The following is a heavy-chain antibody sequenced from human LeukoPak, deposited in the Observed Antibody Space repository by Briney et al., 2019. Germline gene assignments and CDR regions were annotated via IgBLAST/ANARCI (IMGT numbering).Heavy chain of an antibody. V-gene: IGHV1-69*05. D-gene: IGHD5-18*01. Sequence: ASVKVSCKASGGTFSSYAISWVRQAPGQGLEWMGGIIPIFGTANYAQKFQGRVTMTRDMSTSTVYMELSSLRSEDTAVYYCARGGGSYGLNPHYYYYMDVWGKGTTVTVSS. J-gene: IGHJ6*03. CDR2: IIPIFGTA. CDR1: GGTFSSYA. CDR3: ARGGGSYGLNPHYYYYMDV.